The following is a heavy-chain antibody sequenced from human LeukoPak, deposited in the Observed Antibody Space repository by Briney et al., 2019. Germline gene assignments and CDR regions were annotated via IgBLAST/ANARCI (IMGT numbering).Heavy chain of an antibody. V-gene: IGHV4-31*03. CDR1: GGSISSGGYY. CDR3: ARASRLLWFGDPRQDAFDI. Sequence: SETLSLTCTVSGGSISSGGYYWSWIRQHPGKGLEWIGYIYYSGSTYRNPSLKSRVTISVDTSKNQFSLKLSSVTAADTAVYYCARASRLLWFGDPRQDAFDIWGQGTMVTVSS. J-gene: IGHJ3*02. CDR2: IYYSGST. D-gene: IGHD3-10*01.